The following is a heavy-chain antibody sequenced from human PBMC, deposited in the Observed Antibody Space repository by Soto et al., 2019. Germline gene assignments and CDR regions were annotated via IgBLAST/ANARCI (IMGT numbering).Heavy chain of an antibody. Sequence: GGSLRLSCAASGFTFSSYGMHWVRQAPGKGLEWVAVIWYDGSNKYYADSVKGRFTISRDNSKNTLYLQMNSLRAEDTAVYYCARVSLGLEWLLFHVPDYYYMDVWGKGTTVTVSS. J-gene: IGHJ6*03. V-gene: IGHV3-33*01. D-gene: IGHD3-3*01. CDR2: IWYDGSNK. CDR3: ARVSLGLEWLLFHVPDYYYMDV. CDR1: GFTFSSYG.